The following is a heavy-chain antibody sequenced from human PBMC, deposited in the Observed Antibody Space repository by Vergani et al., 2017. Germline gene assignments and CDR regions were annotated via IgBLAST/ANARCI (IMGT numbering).Heavy chain of an antibody. J-gene: IGHJ4*02. CDR3: TTGAYRQLWLNY. CDR2: IYYSGST. D-gene: IGHD5-18*01. V-gene: IGHV4-59*01. Sequence: QVQLQESGPGLVKPSETLSLTCTVSGGSISSYYWSWIRQPPGKGLEWIGYIYYSGSTNYNPSLKSRVTISVDTSKNQFSLKLSSVTAADTAVYYCTTGAYRQLWLNYWGQGTLVTVSS. CDR1: GGSISSYY.